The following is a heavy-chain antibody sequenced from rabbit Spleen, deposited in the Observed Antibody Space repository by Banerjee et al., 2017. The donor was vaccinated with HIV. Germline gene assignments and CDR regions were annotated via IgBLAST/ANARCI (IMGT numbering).Heavy chain of an antibody. J-gene: IGHJ4*01. CDR3: ARDLVVAIGWNLYL. CDR1: GFDFNSGYD. Sequence: QSLAESGGGLVTPAASLILTGKACGFDFNSGYDMCWARQAPGKGLEWIACIAAGSGGTTYYANWAKGRFTISKTSSTTVTLQMTSLTAADTATYFCARDLVVAIGWNLYLWGQGTLVTVSS. D-gene: IGHD5-1*01. V-gene: IGHV1S40*01. CDR2: IAAGSGGTT.